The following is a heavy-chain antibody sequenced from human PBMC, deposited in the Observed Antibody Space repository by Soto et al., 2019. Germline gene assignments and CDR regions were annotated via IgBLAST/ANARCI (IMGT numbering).Heavy chain of an antibody. D-gene: IGHD2-2*01. V-gene: IGHV3-30*03. CDR1: GFTFSSYG. J-gene: IGHJ4*02. CDR2: ISYDGSNK. CDR3: ARAGHVPGALIDD. Sequence: PGGSLRLSCAASGFTFSSYGMHWVRQAPGKGLEWVTVISYDGSNKYYADSVKGRFTISRDNSKNTLYLQMNSLRAEDTAVYYCARAGHVPGALIDDWGQGILVTVSS.